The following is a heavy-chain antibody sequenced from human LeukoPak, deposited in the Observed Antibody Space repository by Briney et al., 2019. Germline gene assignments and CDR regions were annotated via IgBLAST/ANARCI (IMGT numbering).Heavy chain of an antibody. CDR3: ARGGSGHALGVGDY. D-gene: IGHD3-16*01. CDR1: GFTFNTYP. J-gene: IGHJ4*02. CDR2: ISPSGDNT. V-gene: IGHV3-64*02. Sequence: GGSLRLSCAASGFTFNTYPMHWVRQAPGKGLEYVSVISPSGDNTYYSGSLRDRFTISRDNSKNTLYLQMGSLRTEDMAVYYCARGGSGHALGVGDYWGQGTLVTVSS.